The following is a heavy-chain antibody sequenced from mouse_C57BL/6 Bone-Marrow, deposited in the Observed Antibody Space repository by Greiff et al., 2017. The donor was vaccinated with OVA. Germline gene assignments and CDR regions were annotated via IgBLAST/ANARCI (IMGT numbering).Heavy chain of an antibody. Sequence: QVQLQQSGAELVKPGASVKMSCKASGYTFTSYWITWVKQRPGQGLEWIGDIYPGSGSTNYNEKFKSKATLTVDTSSSTAYMQLSSLTSEDSAVYYCAREGYYLYYAMDYWGQGTSVTVSS. CDR2: IYPGSGST. J-gene: IGHJ4*01. CDR1: GYTFTSYW. CDR3: AREGYYLYYAMDY. D-gene: IGHD2-3*01. V-gene: IGHV1-55*01.